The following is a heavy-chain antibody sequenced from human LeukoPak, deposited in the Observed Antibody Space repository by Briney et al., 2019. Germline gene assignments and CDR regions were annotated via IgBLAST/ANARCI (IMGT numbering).Heavy chain of an antibody. CDR3: ARDFWDFTGTSDYYYYYYGMDV. CDR1: GFTFSSYA. CDR2: ISYDGSNK. D-gene: IGHD1-14*01. Sequence: GGSLRLSCAASGFTFSSYAMHWVRQAPGKELEWVAVISYDGSNKYYADSVKGRFTISRDNSKNTLYLQMNSLRAEDTAVYYCARDFWDFTGTSDYYYYYYGMDVWGQGTTVTVSS. J-gene: IGHJ6*02. V-gene: IGHV3-30-3*01.